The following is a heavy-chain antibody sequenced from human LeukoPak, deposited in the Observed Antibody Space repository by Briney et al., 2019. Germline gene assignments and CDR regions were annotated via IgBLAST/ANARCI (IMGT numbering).Heavy chain of an antibody. D-gene: IGHD1-14*01. Sequence: PGESLKISCEASGYTFINYWINWVRQMPGGGLEWMGRIDPSASQTNYNPSFRGHVTVSVDTSISTAYLQLSSLKASDTAIYYSARRNREKAISLDLWGRGTVVTVSS. J-gene: IGHJ2*01. CDR1: GYTFINYW. CDR2: IDPSASQT. CDR3: ARRNREKAISLDL. V-gene: IGHV5-10-1*01.